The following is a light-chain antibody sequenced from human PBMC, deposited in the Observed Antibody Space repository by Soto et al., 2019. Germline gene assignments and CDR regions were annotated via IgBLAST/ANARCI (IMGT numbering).Light chain of an antibody. Sequence: EIVMTQSPATLSVSPGERATLSCRPSQSVNNNLAWYQQKPGQAPRLLVSGASTRATGIPARFSGRGSGTEFTLTISSLQSEDFAFYYCQQYNDWPRTFGQGTKVEIK. CDR3: QQYNDWPRT. CDR2: GAS. J-gene: IGKJ1*01. CDR1: QSVNNN. V-gene: IGKV3-15*01.